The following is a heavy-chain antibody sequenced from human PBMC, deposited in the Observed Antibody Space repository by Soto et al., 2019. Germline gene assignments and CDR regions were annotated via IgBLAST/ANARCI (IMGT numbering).Heavy chain of an antibody. CDR2: INPNSGGT. D-gene: IGHD3-9*01. CDR3: ARGLYDFLTGFHY. V-gene: IGHV1-2*02. CDR1: GYTFTDYY. Sequence: QVQLVQSGADVKKPGASVKVSCKASGYTFTDYYIHWVRQAPGQGLEWMGWINPNSGGTNYAQRFHGRVTLTRDTSISTAYMEVSRLRSDDTAVYYCARGLYDFLTGFHYWGQGALVTVSS. J-gene: IGHJ4*02.